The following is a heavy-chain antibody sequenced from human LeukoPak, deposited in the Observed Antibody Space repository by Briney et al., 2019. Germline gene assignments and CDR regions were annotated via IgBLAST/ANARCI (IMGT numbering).Heavy chain of an antibody. V-gene: IGHV3-53*01. CDR2: TYSGGST. J-gene: IGHJ5*01. Sequence: GRSLRLSCAASGFTVSSNYMSCVRQAPRNGLEWASVTYSGGSTYYADSVTGRFTSSRDNAKNSLYLQVNSLRAEDTAVYYCAGGTEPYDFWSGYPSRWFDSWGQGILVTVSS. CDR3: AGGTEPYDFWSGYPSRWFDS. D-gene: IGHD3-3*01. CDR1: GFTVSSNY.